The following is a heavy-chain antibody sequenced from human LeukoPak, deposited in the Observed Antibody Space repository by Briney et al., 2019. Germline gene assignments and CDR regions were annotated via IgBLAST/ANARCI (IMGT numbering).Heavy chain of an antibody. CDR1: GFTFSDYY. CDR2: ISSSGSTI. Sequence: GGSLRLSCAASGFTFSDYYMSWIRQAPGKGLEWVSYISSSGSTIYYADSVKGRFTISRDNSKNTLYLQMNSLRAEDTAVYYCAKDSEYSSSSGGNYYYYYYMDVWGKGTTVTVSS. CDR3: AKDSEYSSSSGGNYYYYYYMDV. J-gene: IGHJ6*03. D-gene: IGHD6-6*01. V-gene: IGHV3-11*04.